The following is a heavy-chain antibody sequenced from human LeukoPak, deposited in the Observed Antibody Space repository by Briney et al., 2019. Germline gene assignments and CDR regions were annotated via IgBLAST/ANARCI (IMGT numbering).Heavy chain of an antibody. V-gene: IGHV1-2*02. D-gene: IGHD5-24*01. J-gene: IGHJ4*02. Sequence: ASVKVSCKASGYTFTCYYMHWVRQAPGQGLEWMGWINPNSGGTNYAQKFQGRVTMTRDTSISTAYMELSRLRSDDTAVYYCARAKVESGWLQNSIDYWGQGTLVTVSS. CDR2: INPNSGGT. CDR3: ARAKVESGWLQNSIDY. CDR1: GYTFTCYY.